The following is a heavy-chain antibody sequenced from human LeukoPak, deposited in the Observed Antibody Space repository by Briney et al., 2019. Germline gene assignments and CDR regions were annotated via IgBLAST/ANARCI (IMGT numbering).Heavy chain of an antibody. J-gene: IGHJ3*01. CDR3: ARNLGPFDV. CDR2: IADAGT. V-gene: IGHV3-23*01. D-gene: IGHD3-16*01. Sequence: GGSLRLSCAASGFTFNDFGTTWVRQAPGKGLEWVSTIADAGTYYADSVKGRFIISRDNSKNMLYLQLNSLRADDTAMYYCARNLGPFDVRGHGTMVTVSS. CDR1: GFTFNDFG.